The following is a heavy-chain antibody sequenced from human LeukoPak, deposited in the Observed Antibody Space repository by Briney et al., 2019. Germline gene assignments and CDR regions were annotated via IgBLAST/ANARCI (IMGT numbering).Heavy chain of an antibody. J-gene: IGHJ5*02. CDR3: ARDRESGYCRGGSCYSYNWFDP. Sequence: KPSETLSLTCTVSGGSISSYYWSWIRQPAGKGLEWIGRIYTSGSTNCNPSLKSRVTMSVDTSKNQFSLKLSSVTAADTAVYYCARDRESGYCRGGSCYSYNWFDPWGQGTLVTVSS. V-gene: IGHV4-4*07. D-gene: IGHD2-15*01. CDR2: IYTSGST. CDR1: GGSISSYY.